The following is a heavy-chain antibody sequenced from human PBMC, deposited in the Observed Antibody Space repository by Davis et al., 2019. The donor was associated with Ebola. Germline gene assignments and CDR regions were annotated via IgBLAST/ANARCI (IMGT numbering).Heavy chain of an antibody. D-gene: IGHD2-15*01. J-gene: IGHJ4*02. CDR1: GFTFSSYE. Sequence: GESLKISCAASGFTFSSYEMNWVRQAPGKGLEWVSYISSSGSTIYYADSVKGRFTISRDNSKNTLYLQMNSLRAEDTAVYYCARGHCSGGSCYFSGYFDYWGQGTLVTVSS. CDR3: ARGHCSGGSCYFSGYFDY. V-gene: IGHV3-48*03. CDR2: ISSSGSTI.